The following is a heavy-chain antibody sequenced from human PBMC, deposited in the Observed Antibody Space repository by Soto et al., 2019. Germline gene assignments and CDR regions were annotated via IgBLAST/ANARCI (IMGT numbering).Heavy chain of an antibody. Sequence: EGQLVESGGGLVKPGGSLRLSCAASGFTFSSYSMNWVRQAPGKGLEWVSSITGSSSYIYYADSVKGRFTISRDNAKNSLYLQMNSLRAEDTAVYYCARDVYYYDSSAYWAYWGQGTLVTVSS. CDR1: GFTFSSYS. CDR3: ARDVYYYDSSAYWAY. V-gene: IGHV3-21*02. J-gene: IGHJ4*02. CDR2: ITGSSSYI. D-gene: IGHD3-22*01.